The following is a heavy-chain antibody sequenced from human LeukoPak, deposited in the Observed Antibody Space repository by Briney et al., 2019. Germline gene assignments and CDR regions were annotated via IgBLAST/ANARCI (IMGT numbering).Heavy chain of an antibody. CDR3: ARGCASCGHYNYYFMDV. Sequence: GGSLRLSCAASGFTVSSYNMNWARQTPGKGLEWVSYISSSGYTMHHADSVKGRFTVSRDSAKNSLYLQMNSLRDADAAVYFCARGCASCGHYNYYFMDVWGKGTTVTVSS. CDR2: ISSSGYTM. V-gene: IGHV3-48*02. J-gene: IGHJ6*03. CDR1: GFTVSSYN. D-gene: IGHD2-2*01.